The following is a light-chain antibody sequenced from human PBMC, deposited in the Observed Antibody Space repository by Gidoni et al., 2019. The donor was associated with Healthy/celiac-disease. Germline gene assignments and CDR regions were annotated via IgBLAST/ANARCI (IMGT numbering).Light chain of an antibody. V-gene: IGKV3-15*01. J-gene: IGKJ4*01. CDR3: QQYNNLPLT. CDR2: GAS. Sequence: EIVMTQSPATLSVSPGERATLYCRASQSVSSNLAWYQQKPGQAPRLLIYGASTRATGIPARFSGSGSGTEFTLTISSLQSEDFAVYYCQQYNNLPLTFGGGTKVEIK. CDR1: QSVSSN.